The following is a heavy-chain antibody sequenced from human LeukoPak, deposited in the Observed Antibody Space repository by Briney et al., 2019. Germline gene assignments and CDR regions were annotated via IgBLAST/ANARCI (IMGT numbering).Heavy chain of an antibody. CDR2: INHSGST. V-gene: IGHV4-34*01. Sequence: PSETLSLTCAVYGGSFSGYYWSWIRQPPGKGLEWIREINHSGSTNYNPSLKSRVTISVDTSKNQFSLKLSSVTAADTAVYYCARGPRGYGFDYWGQGTLVTVSS. CDR3: ARGPRGYGFDY. CDR1: GGSFSGYY. J-gene: IGHJ4*02. D-gene: IGHD5-18*01.